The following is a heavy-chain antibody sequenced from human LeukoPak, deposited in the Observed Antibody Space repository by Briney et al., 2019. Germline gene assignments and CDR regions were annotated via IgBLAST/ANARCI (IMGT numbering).Heavy chain of an antibody. J-gene: IGHJ4*02. CDR2: INHSGST. V-gene: IGHV4-34*01. CDR1: GGSFSGYY. CDR3: ARAPRWYSGSYYDY. Sequence: SETLSLTCAVYGGSFSGYYWSWIRQPPGKGLEWIGEINHSGSTKYNPSLKSRVTISGDTSKNQFSLKLSSVTAADTAVYYCARAPRWYSGSYYDYWGQGTLVTVSS. D-gene: IGHD1-26*01.